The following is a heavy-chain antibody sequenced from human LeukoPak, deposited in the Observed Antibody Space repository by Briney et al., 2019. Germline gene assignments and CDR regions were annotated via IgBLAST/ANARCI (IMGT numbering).Heavy chain of an antibody. CDR2: IYYSGST. CDR3: ARDGFSYAAGGWFDP. J-gene: IGHJ5*02. D-gene: IGHD5-18*01. Sequence: RTSETLSLTCTVSGGSISSYYWSWIRQPPGKGLEWIGYIYYSGSTNYNPSLKSRVTISVDTSKNQFSLKLSSVTAADTAVYYCARDGFSYAAGGWFDPWGQGTLVTVSS. V-gene: IGHV4-59*01. CDR1: GGSISSYY.